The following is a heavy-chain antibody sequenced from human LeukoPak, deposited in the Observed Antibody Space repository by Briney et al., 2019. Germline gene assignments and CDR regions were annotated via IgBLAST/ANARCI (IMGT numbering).Heavy chain of an antibody. CDR1: GFTFSSYA. D-gene: IGHD3-9*01. Sequence: TGGSLRLSCAASGFTFSSYAMSWIRQAPGKGLEWVSVISGSGSSTYYADSVKGRFTISRDNSKNTLYLQMNSLRVEDTAVYYCAKTPGGYYDILTGYYPFDYWGQGTLVTVSS. CDR2: ISGSGSST. J-gene: IGHJ4*02. V-gene: IGHV3-23*01. CDR3: AKTPGGYYDILTGYYPFDY.